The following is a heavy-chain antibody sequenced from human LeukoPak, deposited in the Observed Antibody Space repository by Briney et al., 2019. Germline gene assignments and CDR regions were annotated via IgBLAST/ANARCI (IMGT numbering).Heavy chain of an antibody. Sequence: GGSLRLSCAASGFTLTNTWMHWVRQAPGKGLVWVSGINHDGTSTFFADSVKGRFSISRDHAKNTLYLQMDSLRAEDTALYYCATVEHYWGRATLVTVSS. J-gene: IGHJ4*02. CDR2: INHDGTST. CDR1: GFTLTNTW. V-gene: IGHV3-74*01. CDR3: ATVEHY. D-gene: IGHD1/OR15-1a*01.